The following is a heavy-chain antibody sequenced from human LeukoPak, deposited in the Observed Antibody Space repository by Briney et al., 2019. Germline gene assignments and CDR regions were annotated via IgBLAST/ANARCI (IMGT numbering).Heavy chain of an antibody. D-gene: IGHD6-13*01. CDR1: GFTFRSFA. CDR2: VSGDGDTT. V-gene: IGHV3-64D*06. CDR3: VKDRASSSWYGAFDM. Sequence: PGGSLRLSCSDSGFTFRSFAMHWVRQDPGKGLQCVSGVSGDGDTTYYADSVKGRFTISRDNSKNTLFLQMSRLRHDDTAMYYCVKDRASSSWYGAFDMWGRGTMVTV. J-gene: IGHJ3*02.